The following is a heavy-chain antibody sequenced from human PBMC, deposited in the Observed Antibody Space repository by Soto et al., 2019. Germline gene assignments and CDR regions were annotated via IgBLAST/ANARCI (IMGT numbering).Heavy chain of an antibody. J-gene: IGHJ6*02. Sequence: QVELVESGGGVVQPGGSLRLSCAASGFSFSKYAVHWVRQAPGKGLEWVADISYDGSNKYYGDSVKGRFTISRDNSKNTLYLQMNRLRAEDTAVYYCAKDGGAGSDGMDVWGQGTTVTVSS. CDR2: ISYDGSNK. CDR1: GFSFSKYA. V-gene: IGHV3-30*18. CDR3: AKDGGAGSDGMDV. D-gene: IGHD4-17*01.